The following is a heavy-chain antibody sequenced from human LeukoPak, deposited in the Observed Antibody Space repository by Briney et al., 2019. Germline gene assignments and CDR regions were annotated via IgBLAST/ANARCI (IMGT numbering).Heavy chain of an antibody. J-gene: IGHJ4*02. V-gene: IGHV3-72*01. CDR1: GFTFSDHY. CDR3: ARCGKTYASVYSDH. Sequence: GGSLRLSCAASGFTFSDHYMDWVRQAPGKGLEWVGRIRSKPYSYTTEYAASVKGRFTISRDDSKNSLYLQMNSLKTEDTAVYYCARCGKTYASVYSDHWGQGTLVTVSS. CDR2: IRSKPYSYTT. D-gene: IGHD3-10*01.